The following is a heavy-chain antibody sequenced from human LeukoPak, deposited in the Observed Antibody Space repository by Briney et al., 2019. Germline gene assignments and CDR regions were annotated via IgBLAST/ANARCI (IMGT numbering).Heavy chain of an antibody. Sequence: SGTLSLTCTVSGGSISSSSYYWGWIRQPPGKGLEWIGSIYYSGSTYYNPSLKSRVTMSVDTSKNQFSLKLSSVTAADTAVYYCARDSGTWPFDYWGQGTLVTVSS. J-gene: IGHJ4*02. V-gene: IGHV4-39*07. CDR3: ARDSGTWPFDY. CDR1: GGSISSSSYY. D-gene: IGHD1-26*01. CDR2: IYYSGST.